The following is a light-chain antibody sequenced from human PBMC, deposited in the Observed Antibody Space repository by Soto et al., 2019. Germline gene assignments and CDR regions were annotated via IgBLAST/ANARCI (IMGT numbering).Light chain of an antibody. Sequence: SVRDGVPMNCRASQGIGNDLAWYQQKPGKAPRLLIFAASNLQSGVPSRFSGSGSGTDFTLTISRLQPEDFATYYCLQPYNRPWRFAQGTKV. J-gene: IGKJ1*01. V-gene: IGKV1-6*01. CDR3: LQPYNRPWR. CDR2: AAS. CDR1: QGIGND.